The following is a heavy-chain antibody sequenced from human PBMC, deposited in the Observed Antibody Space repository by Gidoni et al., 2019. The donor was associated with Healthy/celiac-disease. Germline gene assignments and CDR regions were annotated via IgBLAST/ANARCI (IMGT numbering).Heavy chain of an antibody. CDR3: AREMATSYDAFDI. D-gene: IGHD5-12*01. J-gene: IGHJ3*02. V-gene: IGHV3-48*03. CDR2: ISSSGSTI. CDR1: GFSFSSYE. Sequence: EVQLVESGGGLVQPGGSLRLSCAASGFSFSSYEMNWVRQAPGKGLEWVSYISSSGSTIYYADSVKGRFTSSRDNAKNSLYLQMNSLRAEDTAVYYCAREMATSYDAFDIWGQGTMVTVSS.